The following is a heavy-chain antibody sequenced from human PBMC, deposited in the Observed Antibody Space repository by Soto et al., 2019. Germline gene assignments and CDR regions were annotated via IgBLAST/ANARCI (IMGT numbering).Heavy chain of an antibody. Sequence: GASVEDSLKGSRYRFFSYDISWVRQAPGQGLEWMGWISGYNGNTQYAQKFQGRVTMTRDTSTSTAYMELRSLRFDDMAVYFCARHHGPMTAENWFDPWGQGTLVTVSS. J-gene: IGHJ5*02. D-gene: IGHD3-22*01. CDR2: ISGYNGNT. V-gene: IGHV1-18*03. CDR3: ARHHGPMTAENWFDP. CDR1: RYRFFSYD.